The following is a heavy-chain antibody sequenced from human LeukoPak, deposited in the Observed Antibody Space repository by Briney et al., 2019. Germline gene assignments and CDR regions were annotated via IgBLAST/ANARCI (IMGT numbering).Heavy chain of an antibody. J-gene: IGHJ4*02. Sequence: SETLSLTCTVSGYSISSGYYWGWIRQPPGKGLEWIGSIYHSGRTYYNPSLKSRVTISVDTSKNQFSLKLSSVTAADTAVYYCARDSDYYDSSGYSLGRFDYWGQGTLVTVSS. CDR2: IYHSGRT. CDR1: GYSISSGYY. D-gene: IGHD3-22*01. V-gene: IGHV4-38-2*02. CDR3: ARDSDYYDSSGYSLGRFDY.